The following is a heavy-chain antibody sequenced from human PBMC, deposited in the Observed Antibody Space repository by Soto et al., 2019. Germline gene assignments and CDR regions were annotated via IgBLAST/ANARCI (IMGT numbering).Heavy chain of an antibody. CDR2: IDSDGNST. Sequence: EVQLVESGGGLVQPGGSLRLSCAASGFTCSSYWMHWVRQGPGKGLVWVSHIDSDGNSTTYADSVKGRFTISRDNAKNTVYLQMNSLRADDTAVYYCVRDDVGVGIDYWGLGTLVTVSS. D-gene: IGHD2-8*01. CDR1: GFTCSSYW. J-gene: IGHJ4*02. V-gene: IGHV3-74*03. CDR3: VRDDVGVGIDY.